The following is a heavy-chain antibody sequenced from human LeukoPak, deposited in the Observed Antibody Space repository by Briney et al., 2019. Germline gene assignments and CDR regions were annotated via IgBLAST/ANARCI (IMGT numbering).Heavy chain of an antibody. CDR1: GFTFDDYA. D-gene: IGHD2-15*01. CDR2: ISWNSGSI. CDR3: AKDLGYCSGGSCSYYFDY. J-gene: IGHJ4*02. Sequence: GGSLRLSCAASGFTFDDYAMHWVRQAPGKGLEWVSGISWNSGSIGYADSVKGRFTISRDNAKNSLYLQMNSLRAEDTALYYCAKDLGYCSGGSCSYYFDYWGQGILVTVSS. V-gene: IGHV3-9*01.